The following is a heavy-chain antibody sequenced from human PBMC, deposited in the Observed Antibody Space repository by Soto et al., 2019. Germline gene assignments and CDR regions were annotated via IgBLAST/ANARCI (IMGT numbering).Heavy chain of an antibody. Sequence: GGSLRLSCAASGFTLSDFYMSWIRQAPGKGLEWVSHISSSGRTIFYADSVRGRFTISRDNAENSLYLQMNSLRAEDTALYYCARNSEHFDYWGQGTLVTVSS. CDR3: ARNSEHFDY. D-gene: IGHD1-26*01. CDR1: GFTLSDFY. J-gene: IGHJ4*02. CDR2: ISSSGRTI. V-gene: IGHV3-11*01.